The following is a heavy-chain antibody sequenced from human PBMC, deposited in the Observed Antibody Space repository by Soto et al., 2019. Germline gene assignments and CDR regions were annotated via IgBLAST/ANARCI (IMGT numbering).Heavy chain of an antibody. CDR2: TKNKANRYTT. Sequence: EVQLVESGGGLVQPGGSLRLSCAASGFNLSDHYMDWVRQAPGKGLEWVGRTKNKANRYTTEYAASVNGRFTISRDDSKNSLYLQMNSLKTEDTAVYYCARWVSGSPDNWGQGTLVTVSS. CDR3: ARWVSGSPDN. D-gene: IGHD1-26*01. J-gene: IGHJ4*02. V-gene: IGHV3-72*01. CDR1: GFNLSDHY.